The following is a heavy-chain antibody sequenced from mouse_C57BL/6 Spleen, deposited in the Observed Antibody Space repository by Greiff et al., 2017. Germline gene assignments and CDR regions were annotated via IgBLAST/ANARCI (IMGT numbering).Heavy chain of an antibody. CDR1: GFTFTDYY. V-gene: IGHV7-3*01. D-gene: IGHD2-12*01. Sequence: EVQGVESGGGLVQPGGSLSLSCAASGFTFTDYYMSWVRQPPGKALEWLGFIRNKANGYTTEYSASVKGRFTISRDNSQSILYLQMNALRAEDSATYYCARYTYYIPFDYWGQGTTLTVSS. CDR2: IRNKANGYTT. J-gene: IGHJ2*01. CDR3: ARYTYYIPFDY.